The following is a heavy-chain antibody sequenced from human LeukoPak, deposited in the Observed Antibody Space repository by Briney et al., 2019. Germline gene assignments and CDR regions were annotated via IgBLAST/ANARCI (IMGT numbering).Heavy chain of an antibody. V-gene: IGHV3-23*01. CDR3: AKVYYDSSGSNYFDY. Sequence: GGSLRLSCAASGFTFSTYATSWVRQAPGKGLEWVSAISGSGGSTYYADSVKGRFTISRDDSKNTLYLQMNSLRAEDTAVYYCAKVYYDSSGSNYFDYWGQGTLVTVSS. CDR1: GFTFSTYA. CDR2: ISGSGGST. J-gene: IGHJ4*02. D-gene: IGHD3-22*01.